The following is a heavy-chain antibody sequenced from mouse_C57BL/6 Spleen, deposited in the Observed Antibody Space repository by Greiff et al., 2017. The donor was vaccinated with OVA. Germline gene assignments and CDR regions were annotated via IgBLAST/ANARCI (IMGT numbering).Heavy chain of an antibody. D-gene: IGHD2-1*01. CDR2: IDPSDSYT. Sequence: VQLQQSGAELVKPGASVKLSCKASGYTFTSYWMPWVKQRPGQGLEWIGEIDPSDSYTNYNQKFKGKATLTVDTSSSTAYMQLSSLTSEDSAVYYCARGGYGNYRYFDVWGTGTTVTVSS. CDR3: ARGGYGNYRYFDV. J-gene: IGHJ1*03. V-gene: IGHV1-50*01. CDR1: GYTFTSYW.